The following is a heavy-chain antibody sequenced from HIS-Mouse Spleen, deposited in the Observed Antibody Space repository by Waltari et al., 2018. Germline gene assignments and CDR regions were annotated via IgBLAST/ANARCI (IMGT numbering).Heavy chain of an antibody. V-gene: IGHV4-39*07. D-gene: IGHD6-13*01. CDR3: AREIPYSSSWYDWYFDL. CDR1: GCSISSSSYY. J-gene: IGHJ2*01. CDR2: IYSSGST. Sequence: QLQLQESGPGLVKPSETLSLTCTVSGCSISSSSYYWGWIRQPPGTGLEWIGSIYSSGSTYYNPSLKSRVTISVDTSKNQFSLKLSSVTAADTAVYYCAREIPYSSSWYDWYFDLWGRGTLVTVSS.